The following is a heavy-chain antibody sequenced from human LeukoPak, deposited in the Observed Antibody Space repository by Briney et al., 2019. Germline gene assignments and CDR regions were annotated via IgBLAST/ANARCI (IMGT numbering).Heavy chain of an antibody. V-gene: IGHV3-23*01. CDR1: GFTFSSYA. Sequence: WGVLRLSCAASGFTFSSYAMSWVRQAPGKGLEWVSAISGSGGSTYYADSVKGRFTISRDNSKNTLYLQMNSLRAEDTAVYYCAKVRTGHYFDYWGQGTLVTVSS. D-gene: IGHD1-1*01. CDR3: AKVRTGHYFDY. CDR2: ISGSGGST. J-gene: IGHJ4*02.